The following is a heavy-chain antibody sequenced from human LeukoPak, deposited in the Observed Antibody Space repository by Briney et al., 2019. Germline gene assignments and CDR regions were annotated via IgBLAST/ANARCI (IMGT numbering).Heavy chain of an antibody. CDR3: ARDRINMMVMGHDSGLDC. CDR1: GFSLGDYG. J-gene: IGHJ4*02. CDR2: VSYDGGHK. Sequence: PGGSLRLSCVGSGFSLGDYGIHWVRQAPGKGLEWVAVVSYDGGHKYYADSVKGRFTISRDTSSDTVSLQMNSLRVEDTALYYCARDRINMMVMGHDSGLDCWGQGTLVTVSS. D-gene: IGHD3-22*01. V-gene: IGHV3-30*03.